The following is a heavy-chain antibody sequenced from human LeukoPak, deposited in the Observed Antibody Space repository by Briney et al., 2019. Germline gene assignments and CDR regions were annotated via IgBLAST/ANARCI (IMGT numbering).Heavy chain of an antibody. Sequence: GSLRLSCAASGFTFSNAWMNWVRQAPGKGLEWAGRIKSKTDGGTTDYAAPVKGRFTISRDDSKNTLYLQMNSLKTEDTAVYYCTTGDIVGATSPFDYWGQGTLVTVSS. CDR3: TTGDIVGATSPFDY. CDR2: IKSKTDGGTT. D-gene: IGHD1-26*01. CDR1: GFTFSNAW. V-gene: IGHV3-15*07. J-gene: IGHJ4*02.